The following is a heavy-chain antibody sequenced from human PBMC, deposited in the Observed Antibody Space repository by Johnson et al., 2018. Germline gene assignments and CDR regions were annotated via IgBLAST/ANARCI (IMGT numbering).Heavy chain of an antibody. Sequence: VQLVQSGAEVKKPGESLKISCKGSGYSFTSYWIGWVRQMPGKGLAWMGIIYPGDSDTRYSPSFQGQVPISAAKSISTAYLQWSSLKASDTAMYYCAGLGVAVAGTVYFQHWGQGTLVTVSS. V-gene: IGHV5-51*03. D-gene: IGHD6-19*01. CDR2: IYPGDSDT. CDR3: AGLGVAVAGTVYFQH. J-gene: IGHJ1*01. CDR1: GYSFTSYW.